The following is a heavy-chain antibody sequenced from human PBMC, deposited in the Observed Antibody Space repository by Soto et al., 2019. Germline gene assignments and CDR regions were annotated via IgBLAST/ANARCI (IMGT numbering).Heavy chain of an antibody. Sequence: ASVKVSCKASGYTFTSYYMHWVRQAPGQGLEWMGIINPSGGSTSYAQKFQGRVTMTRNMLYFQMNSLRTEDTAVYYCARSPPDSSGWFSRPFDYWGQGTLVTVSS. CDR2: INPSGGST. CDR1: GYTFTSYY. CDR3: ARSPPDSSGWFSRPFDY. D-gene: IGHD6-19*01. J-gene: IGHJ4*02. V-gene: IGHV1-46*01.